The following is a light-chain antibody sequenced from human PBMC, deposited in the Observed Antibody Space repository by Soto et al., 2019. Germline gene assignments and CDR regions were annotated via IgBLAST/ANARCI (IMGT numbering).Light chain of an antibody. J-gene: IGKJ2*01. CDR3: QHRSTWRMYT. V-gene: IGKV3-11*01. CDR2: DSS. CDR1: QSVAGY. Sequence: ELVLTQSPATLSLSPGESATLSCRASQSVAGYLAWYLQKPGQGPRLLIYDSSTRATGTPARFRGRGSGTDFTLTISSLETEDVALYICQHRSTWRMYTFGQGTKLEIK.